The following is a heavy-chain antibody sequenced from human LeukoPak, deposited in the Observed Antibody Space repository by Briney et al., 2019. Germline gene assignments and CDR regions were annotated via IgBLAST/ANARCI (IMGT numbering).Heavy chain of an antibody. J-gene: IGHJ4*02. Sequence: GGSLRLSCAASGFTFNSYSMNWVRQAPGKGLEWVSSISSSSSYIYYADSVKGRFTISRDNAKNSLYLQMNSLRAEDTAVYYCARGAYCGGDCCPPLSDFDYWGQGTLVTVSS. CDR1: GFTFNSYS. CDR2: ISSSSSYI. CDR3: ARGAYCGGDCCPPLSDFDY. V-gene: IGHV3-21*01. D-gene: IGHD2-21*02.